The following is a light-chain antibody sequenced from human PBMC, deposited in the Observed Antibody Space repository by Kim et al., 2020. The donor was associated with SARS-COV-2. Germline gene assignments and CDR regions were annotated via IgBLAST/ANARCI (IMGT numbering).Light chain of an antibody. CDR3: QQYGTSPWT. J-gene: IGKJ1*01. Sequence: PGEGATLTCTASQSLSIFSSLAWYQQTPGNAPRLVIYRASSRAGGIPERFSGSGSGTDFTLTISRLEPDDFAVYYCQQYGTSPWTFGHGTRLDIK. CDR1: QSLSIFSS. CDR2: RAS. V-gene: IGKV3-20*01.